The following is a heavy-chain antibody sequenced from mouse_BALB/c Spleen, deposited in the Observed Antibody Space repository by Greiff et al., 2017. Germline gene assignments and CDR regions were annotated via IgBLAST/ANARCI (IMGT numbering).Heavy chain of an antibody. D-gene: IGHD2-14*01. Sequence: VQLQQSGAELVRSGASVKLSCTASGFNIKDYYMHWVKQRPEQGLEWIGWIDPENGDTEYAPKFPGKATMTADTSSNTAYLQLSSLTSEDTAVYYCNPRYGFDYWGQGTTLTVSS. J-gene: IGHJ2*01. CDR2: IDPENGDT. CDR1: GFNIKDYY. CDR3: NPRYGFDY. V-gene: IGHV14-4*02.